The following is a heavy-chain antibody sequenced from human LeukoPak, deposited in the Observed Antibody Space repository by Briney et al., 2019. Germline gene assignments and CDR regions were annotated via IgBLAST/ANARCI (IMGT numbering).Heavy chain of an antibody. CDR2: ISYDGSNK. CDR1: GFTFSSYG. J-gene: IGHJ4*02. D-gene: IGHD1-26*01. V-gene: IGHV3-30*18. Sequence: GGSLRLSCTASGFTFSSYGMHWVRQAPGKGLEWVAVISYDGSNKYYADSVKGRFTISRDNSKNTLYLQMNSLRAEDTAVYYCAKVAPRGERQGPIEYWGQGTLVTVSS. CDR3: AKVAPRGERQGPIEY.